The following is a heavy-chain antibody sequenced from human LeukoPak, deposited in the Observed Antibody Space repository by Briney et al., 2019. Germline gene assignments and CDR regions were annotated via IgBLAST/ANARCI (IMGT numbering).Heavy chain of an antibody. V-gene: IGHV3-15*01. CDR3: STGLIPTTGYY. Sequence: GGSLRLPCAASEFTFKNAWMNWVRQAPGKGLEWVGRIRSKTDGGTTDYAAPVRGRFTISRDDSKNMLYLQMNSLKTEDTAVYYCSTGLIPTTGYYWGQGTLVAVSS. CDR1: EFTFKNAW. CDR2: IRSKTDGGTT. D-gene: IGHD1-1*01. J-gene: IGHJ4*02.